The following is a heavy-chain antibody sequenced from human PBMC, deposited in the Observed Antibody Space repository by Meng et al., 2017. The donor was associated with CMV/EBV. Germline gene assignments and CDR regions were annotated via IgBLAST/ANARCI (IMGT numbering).Heavy chain of an antibody. D-gene: IGHD3-10*01. CDR1: GFTLDDYG. Sequence: GGSLRLSCAASGFTLDDYGMSWVRQAPGKGLEWVSGINWNGGSTGYADSVKGRFTISRDNAKNSLYLQMNSLRAEDTALYYCARGMVRGGHTTSFDYWGQGTLVTVSS. CDR3: ARGMVRGGHTTSFDY. J-gene: IGHJ4*02. V-gene: IGHV3-20*04. CDR2: INWNGGST.